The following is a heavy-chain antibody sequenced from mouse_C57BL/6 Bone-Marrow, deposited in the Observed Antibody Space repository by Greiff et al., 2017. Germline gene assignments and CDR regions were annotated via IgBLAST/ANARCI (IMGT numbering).Heavy chain of an antibody. CDR3: ARSPSYYGSSLWSFDV. Sequence: EVQGVESGPGLVPPSQTVFLTCTVTGISLPTGNYRWSWIRQFPGNQLEWIGYIYYSGTITYNPSLTSPTTITRDTPKNPFFLEMNSWTAEVTATYYCARSPSYYGSSLWSFDVWGTGTTVTVSA. CDR1: GISLPTGNYR. J-gene: IGHJ1*03. CDR2: IYYSGTI. V-gene: IGHV3-5*01. D-gene: IGHD1-1*01.